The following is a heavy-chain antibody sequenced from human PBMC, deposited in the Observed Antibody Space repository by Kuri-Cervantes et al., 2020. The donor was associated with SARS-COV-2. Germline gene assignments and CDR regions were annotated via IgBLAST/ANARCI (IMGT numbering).Heavy chain of an antibody. Sequence: SVKVSCKASGGTFSSYAISWVRQAPGQGLEWMGGIIPIFGTANYAQKFQGRVTITADESTSTAYMELSSLRSEDTAVYYCARGVRAPLYSRGWYSNWGQGTLVTVSS. CDR2: IIPIFGTA. V-gene: IGHV1-69*13. CDR3: ARGVRAPLYSRGWYSN. D-gene: IGHD6-19*01. CDR1: GGTFSSYA. J-gene: IGHJ4*02.